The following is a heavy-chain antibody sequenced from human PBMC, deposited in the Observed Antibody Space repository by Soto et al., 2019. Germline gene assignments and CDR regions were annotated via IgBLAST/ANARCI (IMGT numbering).Heavy chain of an antibody. D-gene: IGHD6-13*01. J-gene: IGHJ4*01. Sequence: QVQLVQSGGEVKKPGASVKVSCKASAYTFTNYGISWVRQAPGQGLEWMGWISAYNGNINYAQKFRGRVXMTTDTSTSSAYLEVXSLRSDDTXVXYCAXSGSSWNLREFDSWGXGTLVTVSS. V-gene: IGHV1-18*01. CDR3: AXSGSSWNLREFDS. CDR2: ISAYNGNI. CDR1: AYTFTNYG.